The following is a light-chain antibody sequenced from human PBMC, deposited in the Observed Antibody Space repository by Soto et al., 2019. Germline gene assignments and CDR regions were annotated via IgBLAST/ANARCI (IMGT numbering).Light chain of an antibody. CDR1: QSVSSSY. CDR2: GAS. J-gene: IGKJ1*01. Sequence: EIVLTQSPGTLSLSPGERATLSCRASQSVSSSYLAWYQQKPGQAPRLLIYGASSRATGIPDRFSGSGPGTDFTLTISRLEPEDFAVSYCQQYGSSPPSWTFGQGTKVEIK. V-gene: IGKV3-20*01. CDR3: QQYGSSPPSWT.